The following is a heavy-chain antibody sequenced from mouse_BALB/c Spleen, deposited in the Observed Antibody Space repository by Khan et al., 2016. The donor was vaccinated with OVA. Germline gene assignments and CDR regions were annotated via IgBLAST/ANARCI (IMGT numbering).Heavy chain of an antibody. J-gene: IGHJ3*01. D-gene: IGHD2-4*01. CDR3: ARSYDYDVGGFAY. CDR2: IWTGGIT. Sequence: QVQLQQSGPGLVAPSQSLSITCTVSGFSLSIYGIHWIRQPPGKGLEWLGVIWTGGITNYNSALMSRLIISKDNSKSQFFLKMNRLQTDDTAIYYCARSYDYDVGGFAYWGQGTLVTVSA. V-gene: IGHV2-9*02. CDR1: GFSLSIYG.